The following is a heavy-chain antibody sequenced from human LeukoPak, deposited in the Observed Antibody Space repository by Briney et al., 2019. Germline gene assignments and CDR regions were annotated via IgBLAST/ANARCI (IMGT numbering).Heavy chain of an antibody. D-gene: IGHD3-10*01. Sequence: GRSLRLSCAASGFTFSSYAMHWVRQAPGKGLEWVAVISYDGSNKYYADSVKGRFTISRDNSKNTLYLQMNSLRADDTALYYCAKQELLWFGPIDYWGQGNLVTVSS. CDR3: AKQELLWFGPIDY. J-gene: IGHJ4*02. CDR2: ISYDGSNK. CDR1: GFTFSSYA. V-gene: IGHV3-30*04.